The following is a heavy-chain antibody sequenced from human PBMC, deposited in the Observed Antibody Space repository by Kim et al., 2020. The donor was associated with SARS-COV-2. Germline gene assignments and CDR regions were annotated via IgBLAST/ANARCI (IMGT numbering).Heavy chain of an antibody. V-gene: IGHV4-4*02. J-gene: IGHJ4*02. CDR1: GGSISSSHW. Sequence: SETLSLTCAVSGGSISSSHWWSWVRQPPGTGLEWIGEIYHSGSTNYNPSLKSRVTISVDKSKNQFSLKLSSVTAADTAVYYCARAYCSSTSCYVHFDYWGQGTLVTVSS. D-gene: IGHD2-2*01. CDR2: IYHSGST. CDR3: ARAYCSSTSCYVHFDY.